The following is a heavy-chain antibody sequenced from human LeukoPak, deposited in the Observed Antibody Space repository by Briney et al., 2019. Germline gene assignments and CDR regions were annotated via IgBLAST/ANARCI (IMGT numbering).Heavy chain of an antibody. D-gene: IGHD3-10*01. Sequence: SETLSLTCTVSGGSISSSSYYWGWIRQPPGKGLEWIGSIYYSGSTYYNPSLKSRVTISVDTSKNQFSLKLSSVTAADTAVYYCAREAEENYGSAQDVWGKGTTVTVSS. CDR2: IYYSGST. CDR1: GGSISSSSYY. CDR3: AREAEENYGSAQDV. V-gene: IGHV4-39*07. J-gene: IGHJ6*04.